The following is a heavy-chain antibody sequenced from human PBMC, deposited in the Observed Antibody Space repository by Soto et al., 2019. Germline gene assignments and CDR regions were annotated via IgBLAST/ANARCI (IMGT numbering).Heavy chain of an antibody. CDR1: GFTFRSYT. J-gene: IGHJ5*02. D-gene: IGHD4-17*01. V-gene: IGHV3-30*04. Sequence: QVQLVESGGGVVQPGRSLRLSCAASGFTFRSYTLHWVRQAAGKGLEWVAVISYDGSNKYYADSVKGRFTISRDNSKNTLYLQMNSLRPEDTAVYYCAKDPAPYGDYGNWFDPWGQGTLVTLSS. CDR3: AKDPAPYGDYGNWFDP. CDR2: ISYDGSNK.